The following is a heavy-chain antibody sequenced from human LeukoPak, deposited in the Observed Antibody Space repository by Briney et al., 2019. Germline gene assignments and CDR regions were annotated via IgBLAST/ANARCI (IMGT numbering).Heavy chain of an antibody. CDR3: ASYYDILTGYPDY. D-gene: IGHD3-9*01. CDR1: GGSFSGYY. CDR2: INHSGST. Sequence: PSETLSLTCAVYGGSFSGYYWSWIRQPPGKGLEWIGEINHSGSTNYNPSLKSRVTISVDTSKNQFSLKLSSVTAADTAVYYCASYYDILTGYPDYWGQGTLVTVSS. J-gene: IGHJ4*02. V-gene: IGHV4-34*01.